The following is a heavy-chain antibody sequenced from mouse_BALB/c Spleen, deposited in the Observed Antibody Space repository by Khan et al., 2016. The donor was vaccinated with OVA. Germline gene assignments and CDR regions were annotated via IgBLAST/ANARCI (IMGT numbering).Heavy chain of an antibody. CDR3: ARRTTEYALDY. CDR2: INPRSGYT. Sequence: QVQLKQSGAELARPGASVRMSCKASGYTFTSHTMHWVKQRPGQGLVWIGYINPRSGYTQYNQKFNDKATLTADISSSTAYMQLSSLTSEDFAAYCCARRTTEYALDYWGQRTSVTVS. J-gene: IGHJ4*01. CDR1: GYTFTSHT. D-gene: IGHD2-14*01. V-gene: IGHV1-4*01.